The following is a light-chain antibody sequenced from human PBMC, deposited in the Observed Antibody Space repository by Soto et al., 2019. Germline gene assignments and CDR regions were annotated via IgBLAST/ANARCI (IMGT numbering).Light chain of an antibody. CDR2: SAS. J-gene: IGKJ1*01. CDR3: QKYNSAPWT. V-gene: IGKV1-27*01. Sequence: DIQMTQSPSSLSASVGDRVTITCRASQGIAKSLAWYQQKPGKAPKLLIYSASTLQSGVPSRFSGSGSGTYFTLTISSLQPEDVATYYCQKYNSAPWTFGQGTKVEIK. CDR1: QGIAKS.